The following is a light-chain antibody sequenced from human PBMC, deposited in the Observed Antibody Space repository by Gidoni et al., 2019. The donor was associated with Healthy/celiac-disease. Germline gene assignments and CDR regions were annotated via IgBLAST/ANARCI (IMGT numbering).Light chain of an antibody. J-gene: IGLJ2*01. CDR1: SLRSYY. CDR3: NSRDSSGNHVV. V-gene: IGLV3-19*01. Sequence: SSELTQDPAVSVAWGQTVRITCQGDSLRSYYASWYQQKPGQAPVLVIYGKNNRPSGNPDRFSCSSSGNTASLTITGAQAEDEADYYCNSRDSSGNHVVFGGGTKLTVL. CDR2: GKN.